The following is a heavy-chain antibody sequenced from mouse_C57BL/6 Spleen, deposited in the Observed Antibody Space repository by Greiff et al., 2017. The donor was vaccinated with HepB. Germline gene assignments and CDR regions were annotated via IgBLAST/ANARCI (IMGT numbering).Heavy chain of an antibody. D-gene: IGHD2-2*01. Sequence: VQLQQSGPELVKPGASVKISCKASGYAFSSSWMNWVKQRPGKGLEWIGRIYPGDGDTNYNGKFKGKATLTADKSSSTAYMQLSSLTSEDSAVYFCARGKDYGYDEDWFAYWGQGTLVTVSA. CDR2: IYPGDGDT. J-gene: IGHJ3*01. CDR1: GYAFSSSW. V-gene: IGHV1-82*01. CDR3: ARGKDYGYDEDWFAY.